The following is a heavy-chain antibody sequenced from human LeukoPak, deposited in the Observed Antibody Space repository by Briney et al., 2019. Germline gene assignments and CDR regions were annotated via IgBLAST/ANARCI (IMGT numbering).Heavy chain of an antibody. D-gene: IGHD6-19*01. J-gene: IGHJ4*02. V-gene: IGHV3-30-3*01. CDR2: LSYDGSNK. Sequence: PGGSLRLSCAAAGFTFSSYAMHWVRQAPGKGLEWVAVLSYDGSNKYYADSVKGRFTISRDNSKNTLYLQMNSLRAEDTAVYYCARVSGTSGWYGCYDYWGQGTLVTVSS. CDR3: ARVSGTSGWYGCYDY. CDR1: GFTFSSYA.